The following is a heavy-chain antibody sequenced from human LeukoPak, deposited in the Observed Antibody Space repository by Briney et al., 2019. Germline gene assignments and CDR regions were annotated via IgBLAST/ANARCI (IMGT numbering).Heavy chain of an antibody. Sequence: ASVKVSCKASGYTFTSHDINWVRQATGQGLEWMGWNNPISGNRDYAQQFQGRVTMTMDTSIGTAYMEVGSLRSDDTAVYYCARAVASTGSKGYSYYMDVWGTGTTVTVSS. V-gene: IGHV1-8*01. CDR1: GYTFTSHD. D-gene: IGHD1-1*01. CDR2: NNPISGNR. CDR3: ARAVASTGSKGYSYYMDV. J-gene: IGHJ6*03.